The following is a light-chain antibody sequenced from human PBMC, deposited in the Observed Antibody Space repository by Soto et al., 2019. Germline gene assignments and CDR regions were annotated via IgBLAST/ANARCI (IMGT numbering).Light chain of an antibody. CDR2: GAS. CDR1: QSVSSN. Sequence: EIVMTQSPATLSVSPGERATLSCRASQSVSSNLAWYQQKPGQAPRLLIYGASSRATGIPDRFSGSGSGTDFTLTISRLEPEDFAVYYCQQYGSSRWTFGQGTKV. CDR3: QQYGSSRWT. J-gene: IGKJ1*01. V-gene: IGKV3-20*01.